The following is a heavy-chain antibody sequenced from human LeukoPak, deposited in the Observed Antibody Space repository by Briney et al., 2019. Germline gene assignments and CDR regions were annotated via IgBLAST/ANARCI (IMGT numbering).Heavy chain of an antibody. J-gene: IGHJ4*02. D-gene: IGHD3-10*01. CDR2: ISASGDST. CDR1: GFTFSNFG. CDR3: ASLWSQPTDY. Sequence: GGTLRLSCAASGFTFSNFGMSWVRQAPGKGLEWVSVISASGDSTYYADSVKGRFTISRDNSKNMLYLQMNSLRAEDTAVYYCASLWSQPTDYWGQGTLVTVSS. V-gene: IGHV3-23*01.